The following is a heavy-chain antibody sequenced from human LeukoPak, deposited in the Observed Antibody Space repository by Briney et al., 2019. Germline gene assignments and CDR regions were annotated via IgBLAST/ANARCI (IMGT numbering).Heavy chain of an antibody. D-gene: IGHD3-10*01. J-gene: IGHJ4*02. CDR1: GYTFTSYD. Sequence: ASVKVSCKASGYTFTSYDINWVRQATGQALEWMGWMNPNSGNTGYAQKFQGRVTITRNTSISTAYMELSSLRSEDTAVYYCARGRYYGSGSYYNLIDYWGQGTLVTVSS. CDR3: ARGRYYGSGSYYNLIDY. V-gene: IGHV1-8*03. CDR2: MNPNSGNT.